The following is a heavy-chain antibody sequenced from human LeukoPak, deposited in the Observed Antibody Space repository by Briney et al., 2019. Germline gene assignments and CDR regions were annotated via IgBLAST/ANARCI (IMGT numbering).Heavy chain of an antibody. V-gene: IGHV3-30*01. CDR3: AGAYDFWSGYYFFDF. CDR2: ISNDGRNK. CDR1: GFTFSSYA. D-gene: IGHD3-3*01. Sequence: PGRSLRLSCAASGFTFSSYAMHWVRQAPGKGLEWVAVISNDGRNKYYADSVKGRLTISRDNPKNTLYLQMNSLRAEDTAVYYCAGAYDFWSGYYFFDFWGQGTLVTVSS. J-gene: IGHJ4*02.